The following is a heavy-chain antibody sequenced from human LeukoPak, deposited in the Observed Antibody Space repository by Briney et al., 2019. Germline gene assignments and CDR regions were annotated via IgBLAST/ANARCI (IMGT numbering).Heavy chain of an antibody. CDR1: GGSSSYFL. CDR2: INHGGGT. Sequence: KASEPLSLTCVVYGGSSSYFLWRWLRQPPGRVLGWVGEINHGGGTKYNPSLKGRVTISGDRSTSQVSLRWDAVTAADTAVYYCANLVITFGGKLPPCWGQEPLVTLP. D-gene: IGHD3-16*01. J-gene: IGHJ4*02. CDR3: ANLVITFGGKLPPC. V-gene: IGHV4-34*01.